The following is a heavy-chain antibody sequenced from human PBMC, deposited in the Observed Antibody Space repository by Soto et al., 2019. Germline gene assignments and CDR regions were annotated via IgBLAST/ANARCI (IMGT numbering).Heavy chain of an antibody. CDR2: INSDVSST. J-gene: IGHJ6*02. D-gene: IGHD5-18*01. Sequence: EVQLVESGGGLVQPGGSLRLSCAAAGFTFSNYWMHWVRQAPGKGLVWVSRINSDVSSTFYADSVRGRFTISRDNAKNTVFLQMNSLRGEDTAVYYCARGIQHRYGMDVWGQGTTVTVSS. CDR3: ARGIQHRYGMDV. CDR1: GFTFSNYW. V-gene: IGHV3-74*01.